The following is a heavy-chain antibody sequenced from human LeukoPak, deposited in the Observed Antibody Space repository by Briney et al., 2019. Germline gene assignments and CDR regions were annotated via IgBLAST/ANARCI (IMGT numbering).Heavy chain of an antibody. CDR1: GFTFSSYA. Sequence: HPGGSLRLSCAASGFTFSSYAMSWVRQAPGKGLEWVSAISGSGGSTYYADSVKGRFTISRDNSKNTLYLQMDSLRAEDTAVYYCACLPAVMPFDHWGQGTLVTVSS. V-gene: IGHV3-23*01. CDR2: ISGSGGST. J-gene: IGHJ4*02. D-gene: IGHD2-2*01. CDR3: ACLPAVMPFDH.